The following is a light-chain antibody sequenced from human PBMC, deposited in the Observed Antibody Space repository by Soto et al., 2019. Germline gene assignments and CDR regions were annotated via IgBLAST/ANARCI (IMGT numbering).Light chain of an antibody. J-gene: IGKJ3*01. CDR1: QSFSSY. Sequence: IQMTQSPSSLSASVGDRVTITCRASQSFSSYLNWYQQKPGKAPKLLIYAASSLESGVPSRFSGSGSGTDFTLTISSLQPEDFAAYYCQQCCSTPYTFGPGTKVDIK. V-gene: IGKV1-39*01. CDR3: QQCCSTPYT. CDR2: AAS.